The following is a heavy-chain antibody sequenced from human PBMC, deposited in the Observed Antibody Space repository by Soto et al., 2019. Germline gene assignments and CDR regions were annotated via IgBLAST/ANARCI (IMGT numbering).Heavy chain of an antibody. CDR1: GYTFTSYD. J-gene: IGHJ6*03. D-gene: IGHD6-13*01. CDR2: MNPNSGNT. Sequence: QVQLVQSGAEVKKPGASVKVSCKASGYTFTSYDINWVRQATGQGLEWMGWMNPNSGNTGYAQKFQGRVTMTRNTSISTAYMELSSLRSEDTAVYCCARGTWGSSPTQRDYYYYMDVWGKGTTVTVSS. CDR3: ARGTWGSSPTQRDYYYYMDV. V-gene: IGHV1-8*01.